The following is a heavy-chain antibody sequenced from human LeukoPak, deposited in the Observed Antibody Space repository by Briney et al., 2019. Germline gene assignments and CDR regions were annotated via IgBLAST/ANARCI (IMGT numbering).Heavy chain of an antibody. CDR1: GGSISSYY. D-gene: IGHD4-17*01. CDR3: ARIKDYGDYGHPVFDY. V-gene: IGHV4-4*07. Sequence: SETLSLTCTVSGGSISSYYWSWIRQPAGKGLEWIGRIYTSGSTNYNPSLKSRVTMSVDTSKNQFSLKLSSVTAADTAVYYCARIKDYGDYGHPVFDYWGQGTLVTVSS. CDR2: IYTSGST. J-gene: IGHJ4*02.